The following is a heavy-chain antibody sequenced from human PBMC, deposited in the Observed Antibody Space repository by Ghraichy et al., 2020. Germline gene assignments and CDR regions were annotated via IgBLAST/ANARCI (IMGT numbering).Heavy chain of an antibody. J-gene: IGHJ6*02. CDR2: ISSSSSYI. CDR1: GFTFSSYS. Sequence: GGSLRLSCAASGFTFSSYSMNWVRQAPGKGLVWVSSISSSSSYIYYADSVKGRFTISRDNAKNSLYLQMNSLRAEDTAVYYCARDGLYGVTTGGDYYYGMDVLGQGTTVTGSS. D-gene: IGHD4-17*01. CDR3: ARDGLYGVTTGGDYYYGMDV. V-gene: IGHV3-21*01.